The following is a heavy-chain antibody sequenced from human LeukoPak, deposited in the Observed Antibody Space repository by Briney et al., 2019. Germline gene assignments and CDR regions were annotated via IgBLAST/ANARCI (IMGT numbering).Heavy chain of an antibody. CDR3: ASFNNVDISY. V-gene: IGHV1-69*06. J-gene: IGHJ4*02. Sequence: SVTLSFKGSGGTFSIYAISWVRQAPGQGLEWMGGIIPIFGTANYAQKFQGRVTITADKSTSTAYMELSSLRSEDTAVYYCASFNNVDISYWGQGTLVTVSS. CDR1: GGTFSIYA. CDR2: IIPIFGTA. D-gene: IGHD2-2*03.